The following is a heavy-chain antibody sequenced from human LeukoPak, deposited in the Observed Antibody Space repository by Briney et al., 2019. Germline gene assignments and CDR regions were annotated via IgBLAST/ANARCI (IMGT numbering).Heavy chain of an antibody. D-gene: IGHD1-1*01. CDR1: GYTFTGYY. Sequence: ASVKVSCKASGYTFTGYYMHWVRQAPGQGLEWMGWINPNSGGTNYAQKFQGRVTMTRDTPISTAYMELNRLRSDDTAVYYCARDSTLQAERLSLYFFDYWGQGTLVTVSS. CDR2: INPNSGGT. J-gene: IGHJ4*02. CDR3: ARDSTLQAERLSLYFFDY. V-gene: IGHV1-2*02.